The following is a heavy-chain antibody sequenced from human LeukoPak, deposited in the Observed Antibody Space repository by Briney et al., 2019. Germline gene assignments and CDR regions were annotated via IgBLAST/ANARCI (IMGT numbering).Heavy chain of an antibody. J-gene: IGHJ4*02. V-gene: IGHV3-23*01. CDR1: GFTFSSYA. Sequence: PGGSLRLSCAASGFTFSSYAMSWVRQAPGKGLEWVSAISGSGGSTCYADSVKGRFTISRDNSKNTLYLQMNSLRAEDTAVYYCAKDYEIAVMGYFDYWGQGTLVTVSS. CDR2: ISGSGGST. CDR3: AKDYEIAVMGYFDY. D-gene: IGHD6-19*01.